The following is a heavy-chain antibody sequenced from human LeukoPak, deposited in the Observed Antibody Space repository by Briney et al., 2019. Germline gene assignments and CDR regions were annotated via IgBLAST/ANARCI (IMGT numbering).Heavy chain of an antibody. Sequence: GESLKISCKGSGYSFDMYWTGWVRQMPGKRLECMGIIYPGDSQTEYSPSFQGQVTFYAGRFVCAAYLQWRGLKASDTAIYYCGRIRGYDFWSRGAFDIWGQGTMVTV. J-gene: IGHJ3*02. CDR1: GYSFDMYW. CDR2: IYPGDSQT. D-gene: IGHD3-3*01. V-gene: IGHV5-51*01. CDR3: GRIRGYDFWSRGAFDI.